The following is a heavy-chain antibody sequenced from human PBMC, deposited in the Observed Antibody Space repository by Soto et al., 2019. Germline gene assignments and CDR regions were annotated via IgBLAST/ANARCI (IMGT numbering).Heavy chain of an antibody. CDR3: ATVFEH. V-gene: IGHV3-74*01. Sequence: EVQLVESGGGSVQPGGSLRLSCVASGITFSGYWMHWVRQVPGKGLVWVARVDSDGSGTSYADSVKGRFTISRDNAKNTLYLQMHSRRVEDTAVYYCATVFEHWGQGIPVTVSS. CDR1: GITFSGYW. J-gene: IGHJ4*02. CDR2: VDSDGSGT.